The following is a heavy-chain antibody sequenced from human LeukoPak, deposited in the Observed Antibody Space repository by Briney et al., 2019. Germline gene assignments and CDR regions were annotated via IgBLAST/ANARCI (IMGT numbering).Heavy chain of an antibody. V-gene: IGHV4-39*07. CDR1: GGSISSSIYY. CDR2: VFYTGDA. J-gene: IGHJ3*02. D-gene: IGHD2-15*01. Sequence: PSETLSLTCIVSGGSISSSIYYWAWVRQPPGKGLEWIGTVFYTGDAYYNPSLKGRVTISIDTSRKQFSLRLNSVTAADTAVYYCASGHCSGGSCPFRGAFDIWGQGTMVTVSS. CDR3: ASGHCSGGSCPFRGAFDI.